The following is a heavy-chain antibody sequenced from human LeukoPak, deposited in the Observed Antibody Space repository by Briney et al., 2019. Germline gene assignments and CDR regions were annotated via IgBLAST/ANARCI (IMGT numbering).Heavy chain of an antibody. CDR1: GYTFTAYY. V-gene: IGHV1-2*02. CDR2: INPNSGGT. D-gene: IGHD5-24*01. CDR3: ARARRDGYNYDYLDF. Sequence: GASVKVSCKASGYTFTAYYMYWARQAPGQGLEWMGWINPNSGGTNSAQNFQDRVTMTRDTSISTAYVEVSRLRSDDTAVYYCARARRDGYNYDYLDFWGQGTLVTVSS. J-gene: IGHJ4*02.